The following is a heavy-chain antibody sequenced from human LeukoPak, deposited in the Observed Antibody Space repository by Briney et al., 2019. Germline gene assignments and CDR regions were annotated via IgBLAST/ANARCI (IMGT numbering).Heavy chain of an antibody. D-gene: IGHD3-22*01. J-gene: IGHJ3*02. CDR1: GFTFSSYW. V-gene: IGHV3-7*01. Sequence: GGSLRLSCAASGFTFSSYWMSWVRQAPGKGLEWVANIKQDGSEKYYVDSVKGRFTISRDNAKNSLYLQMNSLRAEDTAVYYCARDDSSGYYAFDIWSQGTMVTVSS. CDR2: IKQDGSEK. CDR3: ARDDSSGYYAFDI.